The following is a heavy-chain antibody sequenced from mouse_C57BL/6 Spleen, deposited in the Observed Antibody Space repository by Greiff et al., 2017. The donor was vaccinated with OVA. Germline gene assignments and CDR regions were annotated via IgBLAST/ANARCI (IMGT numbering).Heavy chain of an antibody. V-gene: IGHV1-54*01. J-gene: IGHJ2*01. D-gene: IGHD2-1*01. Sequence: QVHVKQSGAELVRPGTSVKVSCKASGYAFTNYLIEWVKQRPGQGLEWIGVINPGSGGTNYNEKFKGKATLTADKSSSTAYMQLSSLTSEDSAVYFCARGTGYGNYRYYFDYWGQGTTLTVSS. CDR3: ARGTGYGNYRYYFDY. CDR2: INPGSGGT. CDR1: GYAFTNYL.